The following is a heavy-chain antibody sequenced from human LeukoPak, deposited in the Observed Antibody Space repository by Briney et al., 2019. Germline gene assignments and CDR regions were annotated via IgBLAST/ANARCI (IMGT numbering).Heavy chain of an antibody. CDR3: AKDLAGTTSFDF. Sequence: GGSLRLSCGASGFTFSNNAMYWVRQAPGKGLEWVSGISDNGRSTYYADSVKGRFTISRDKSKNMLYLQMNSLRAEDTAIYYCAKDLAGTTSFDFWGQGTMVTVSS. J-gene: IGHJ4*02. V-gene: IGHV3-23*01. CDR1: GFTFSNNA. D-gene: IGHD1-7*01. CDR2: ISDNGRST.